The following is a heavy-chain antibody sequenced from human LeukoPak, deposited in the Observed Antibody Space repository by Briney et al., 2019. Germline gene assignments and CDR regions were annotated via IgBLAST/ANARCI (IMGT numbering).Heavy chain of an antibody. CDR3: ARDTNLGELSLDPDAFDI. CDR2: IKQDGSEK. D-gene: IGHD3-16*02. CDR1: GFTFSSYW. J-gene: IGHJ3*02. V-gene: IGHV3-7*01. Sequence: PGRSLRLSCAASGFTFSSYWMSWVRQAPGKGLEWVANIKQDGSEKYYVDSVKGRFTISRDNAKNSLYLQMNSLRAEDTAVYYCARDTNLGELSLDPDAFDIWGQGTMVTVSS.